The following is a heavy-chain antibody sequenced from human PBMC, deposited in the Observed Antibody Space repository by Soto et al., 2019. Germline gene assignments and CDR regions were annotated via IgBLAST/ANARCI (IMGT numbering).Heavy chain of an antibody. CDR2: ISNDGRNK. CDR1: TFTFSNYR. Sequence: GGSLRLSCAASTFTFSNYRLHWVRQSPGKGLAWVALISNDGRNKYYAGSCKGRFTISRDNSRNTLYLQMNSLRPEDTALYHCARASGWFDYWGQGTLVTVSS. V-gene: IGHV3-30*04. D-gene: IGHD6-19*01. J-gene: IGHJ4*02. CDR3: ARASGWFDY.